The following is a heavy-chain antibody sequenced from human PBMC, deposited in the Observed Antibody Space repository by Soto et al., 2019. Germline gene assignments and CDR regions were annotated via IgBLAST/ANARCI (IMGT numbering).Heavy chain of an antibody. CDR1: GGSFSGYY. V-gene: IGHV4-34*01. CDR2: INHSGST. CDR3: PRESLCGGNWFDP. D-gene: IGHD3-10*02. Sequence: QVQLQQCGAGLLKPSETLSLTCAVYGGSFSGYYWSCIRQPPGKGLEWIGEINHSGSTNYNPSLKSRGTLPVDTSTNQFSLKLSSVTAADKAVYYCPRESLCGGNWFDPWGQGTLVTVSS. J-gene: IGHJ5*02.